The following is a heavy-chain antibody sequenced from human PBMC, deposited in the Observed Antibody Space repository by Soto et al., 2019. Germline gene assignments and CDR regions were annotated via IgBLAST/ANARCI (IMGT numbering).Heavy chain of an antibody. CDR3: ARYNSYAIDY. Sequence: SETLSLTCTVSGTSISSYYWSWIRQPPGKGLEWVGNIHYSGTTNYNPSLASRVTLSVDTSKNQFSLKMTSVTAADRAMYFCARYNSYAIDYWGRGTLVTVSS. V-gene: IGHV4-59*01. CDR1: GTSISSYY. CDR2: IHYSGTT. J-gene: IGHJ4*02. D-gene: IGHD2-8*01.